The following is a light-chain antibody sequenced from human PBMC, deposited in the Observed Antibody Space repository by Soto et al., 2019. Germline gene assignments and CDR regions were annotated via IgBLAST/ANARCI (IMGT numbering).Light chain of an antibody. V-gene: IGKV3-20*01. CDR2: DAS. J-gene: IGKJ4*01. CDR3: QQYGSTPLT. CDR1: QSVGNNY. Sequence: EIVLTQSPGTLSLSPGERATRSCRASQSVGNNYLAWYKQKPGQAPRFLIYDASSRATGIPDRFSGSGSGTDFTLTISRLEPEDFAVYYCQQYGSTPLTFGGGTKVEIK.